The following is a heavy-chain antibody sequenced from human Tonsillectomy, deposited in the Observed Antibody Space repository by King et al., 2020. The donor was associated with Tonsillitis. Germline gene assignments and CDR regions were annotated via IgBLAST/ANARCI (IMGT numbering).Heavy chain of an antibody. V-gene: IGHV4-39*01. J-gene: IGHJ4*02. CDR3: ARQSVDTAMEIDH. D-gene: IGHD5-18*01. CDR2: IYYSGST. CDR1: GGSISSNSYY. Sequence: QLQESGPGLVKPSETLSLTCTVSGGSISSNSYYWGWIRQPPGKGLEWIGSIYYSGSTSYSPSLKSRVTISVDTSKNQFSLKLRSVTAADMAVYYCARQSVDTAMEIDHWGQGTLVTVSS.